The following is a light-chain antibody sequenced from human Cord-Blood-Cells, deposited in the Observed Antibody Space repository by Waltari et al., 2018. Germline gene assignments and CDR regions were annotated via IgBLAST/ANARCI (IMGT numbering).Light chain of an antibody. V-gene: IGLV2-14*01. CDR1: SSAVGGYNY. J-gene: IGLJ1*01. CDR2: DVS. Sequence: QSALTQPPSVSGSPGPSITIPCTGTSSAVGGYNYVAWYQQHPGKAPKLMIYDVSKRPSGVSNRFSGSKSGNTASLTISGLQAEDEADYYCSSYTSSSTYVFGTGTKVTVL. CDR3: SSYTSSSTYV.